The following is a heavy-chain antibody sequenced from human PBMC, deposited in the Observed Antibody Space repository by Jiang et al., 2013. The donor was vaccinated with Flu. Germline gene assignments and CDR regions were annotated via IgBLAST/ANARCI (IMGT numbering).Heavy chain of an antibody. J-gene: IGHJ6*02. CDR1: GYTFTSYY. Sequence: GAEVKKPGASVKVSCKASGYTFTSYYMHWVRQAPGQGLEWMGIINPSGGSTSYAQKFQGRVTMTRDTSTSTVYMELSSLRSEDTAVYYCACGPVYDSSGYYYDPYYYYGMDVWGQGTTVTVSS. CDR2: INPSGGST. CDR3: ACGPVYDSSGYYYDPYYYYGMDV. V-gene: IGHV1-46*03. D-gene: IGHD3-22*01.